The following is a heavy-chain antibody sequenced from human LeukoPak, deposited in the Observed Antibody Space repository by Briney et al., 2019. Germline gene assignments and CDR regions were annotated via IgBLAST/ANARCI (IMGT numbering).Heavy chain of an antibody. Sequence: SQTLSLTCTVSGGSISSGSYYWSWIRQPAGTGLEWVGRIYTSGSTNYNPSLKSRVTISVDTSKTQFSLKLSSVTAADTAVYYCARDDYSNPWGQGTLVTVSS. V-gene: IGHV4-61*02. CDR1: GGSISSGSYY. CDR2: IYTSGST. D-gene: IGHD4-11*01. CDR3: ARDDYSNP. J-gene: IGHJ5*02.